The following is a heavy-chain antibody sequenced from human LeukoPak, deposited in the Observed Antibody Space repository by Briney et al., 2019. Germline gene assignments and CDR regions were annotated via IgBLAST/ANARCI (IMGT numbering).Heavy chain of an antibody. J-gene: IGHJ4*02. CDR3: AKDRGYSSSWALFDY. CDR1: GFTVSSYA. CDR2: ISGSGGST. D-gene: IGHD6-13*01. Sequence: PGESLRLSCAASGFTVSSYAMSWVRQAPGKGLEWVSAISGSGGSTYYADSVKGRFTISRDNSKNTLYLQMNSLRAEDTAVYYCAKDRGYSSSWALFDYWGQGTLVTVSS. V-gene: IGHV3-23*01.